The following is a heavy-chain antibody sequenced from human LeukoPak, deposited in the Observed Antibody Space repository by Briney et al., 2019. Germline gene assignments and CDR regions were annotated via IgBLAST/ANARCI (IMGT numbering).Heavy chain of an antibody. J-gene: IGHJ4*02. CDR1: GFTFSSYA. V-gene: IGHV3-23*01. CDR2: ISGSGGST. CDR3: TKGGGVHSHSD. Sequence: PGGSLRLSCAASGFTFSSYAMGWVRQAPGKGLEWVSAISGSGGSTYYAGSVKGRFTISRDNSKNTLYLQMNSLRAEDTAVYYCTKGGGVHSHSDWGQGTLVTVSS. D-gene: IGHD2-15*01.